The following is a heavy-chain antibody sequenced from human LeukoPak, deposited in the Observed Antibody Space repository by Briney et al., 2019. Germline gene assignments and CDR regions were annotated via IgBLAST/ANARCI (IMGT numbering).Heavy chain of an antibody. D-gene: IGHD3-16*02. CDR2: ISAYNGNT. Sequence: AXVKVSCKASGYTFTSYGISWVRQAPGQGLEWMGWISAYNGNTNYAQKLQGRVTMTTDTSTSTAYMELRSLRSDDTAVYYCARVLDYVWGSYRTFDYWGQGTLVTVSS. CDR1: GYTFTSYG. V-gene: IGHV1-18*01. CDR3: ARVLDYVWGSYRTFDY. J-gene: IGHJ4*02.